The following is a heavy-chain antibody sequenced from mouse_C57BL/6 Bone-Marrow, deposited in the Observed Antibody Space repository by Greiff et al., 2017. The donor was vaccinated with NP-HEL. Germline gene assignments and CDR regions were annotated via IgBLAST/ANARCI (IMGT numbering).Heavy chain of an antibody. Sequence: VQLQQSGAELVKPGASVKLSCKASGYTFTTYPIEWMKQSPGKCLEWIGNFHPYNDDTKYNEKFKGKATLTVEKSSSTVYLDLSRLTSDDSAVYYCARRSNFDYARDYWGQGTSVTVSS. J-gene: IGHJ4*01. D-gene: IGHD1-1*01. CDR3: ARRSNFDYARDY. V-gene: IGHV1-47*01. CDR2: FHPYNDDT. CDR1: GYTFTTYP.